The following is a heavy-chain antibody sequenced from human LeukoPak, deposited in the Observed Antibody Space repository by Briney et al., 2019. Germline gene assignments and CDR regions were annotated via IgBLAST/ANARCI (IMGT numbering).Heavy chain of an antibody. D-gene: IGHD4-11*01. CDR3: ARIRTTVTTFVRYHYGMDV. CDR1: GVSFSDYY. V-gene: IGHV4-34*01. J-gene: IGHJ6*02. Sequence: SETLSLTCAVYGVSFSDYYWSWIRQPPGKGLEWIGEINHSGSTNYNPSLKSRVTISVDTSKNQFSLKLSSVPAADTAVYYCARIRTTVTTFVRYHYGMDVWGQGTTVTVSS. CDR2: INHSGST.